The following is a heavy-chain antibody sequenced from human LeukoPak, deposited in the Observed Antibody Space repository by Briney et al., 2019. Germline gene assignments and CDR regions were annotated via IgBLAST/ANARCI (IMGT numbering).Heavy chain of an antibody. Sequence: ASVKVSCKASGYTFTGYYMHWVRQAPGQGLEWMGWINPNSGGTNYAQKFQGRVTMTRDTSISTAYMELSRLRSDDTAVYYCARAVSGSYLNFDYWGQGTLVTVSS. CDR2: INPNSGGT. CDR3: ARAVSGSYLNFDY. V-gene: IGHV1-2*02. J-gene: IGHJ4*02. D-gene: IGHD1-26*01. CDR1: GYTFTGYY.